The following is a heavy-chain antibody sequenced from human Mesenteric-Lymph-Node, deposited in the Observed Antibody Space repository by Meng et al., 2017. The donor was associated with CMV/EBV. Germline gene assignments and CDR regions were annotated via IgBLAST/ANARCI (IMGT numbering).Heavy chain of an antibody. Sequence: SVKVSCKASGGTFSSYAFSWVRQAPGQGLQWMGGIVPFLDVTRYAERFQGRVTITADKSTTTLYMELSRLRSEDTGVYYCARDVLGDIYDYWSGSSTDYPYYGMVVWGQGTTVTVSS. CDR2: IVPFLDVT. V-gene: IGHV1-69*10. CDR3: ARDVLGDIYDYWSGSSTDYPYYGMVV. J-gene: IGHJ6*02. CDR1: GGTFSSYA. D-gene: IGHD3-3*01.